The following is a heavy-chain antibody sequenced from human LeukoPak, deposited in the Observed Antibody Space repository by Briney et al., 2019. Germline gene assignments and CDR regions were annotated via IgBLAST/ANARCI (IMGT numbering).Heavy chain of an antibody. D-gene: IGHD3-22*01. J-gene: IGHJ4*02. CDR2: IYYSGST. V-gene: IGHV4-59*01. Sequence: SETLSLTCTVSGGSISSYYWSWIRQPPGKGLEWIGYIYYSGSTNYNPSLKSRVTIPVDTSKNQFSLKLSSVTAADTAVYYCASSDYYDSSGYTYWGQGTLVTVSS. CDR3: ASSDYYDSSGYTY. CDR1: GGSISSYY.